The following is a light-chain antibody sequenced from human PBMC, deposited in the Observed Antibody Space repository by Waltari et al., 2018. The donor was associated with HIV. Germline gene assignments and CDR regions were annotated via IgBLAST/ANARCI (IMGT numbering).Light chain of an antibody. Sequence: QSVLTQPPSVSGAPGQRVTISCTGSSSNIGAGYDVHWYQPLPGPAPKLLITGNSYRPSGVPDRFSGSKSGTSASLAITGLQAEDEADYYCQSYDSSLSGSSVFGTGTKVTVL. V-gene: IGLV1-40*01. CDR1: SSNIGAGYD. CDR2: GNS. CDR3: QSYDSSLSGSSV. J-gene: IGLJ1*01.